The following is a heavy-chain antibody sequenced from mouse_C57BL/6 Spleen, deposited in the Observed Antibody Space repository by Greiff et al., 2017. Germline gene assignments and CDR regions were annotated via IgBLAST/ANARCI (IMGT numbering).Heavy chain of an antibody. CDR3: ARDDDYDRGYYAMDY. Sequence: EVQVVESGGGLVKPGGSLKLSCAASGFTFSSYAMSWVRQTPEKRLEWVATISDGGSYTYYPDNVKGRFTISRDNAKNNLYLQMSHLKSEDTAMYYCARDDDYDRGYYAMDYWGQGTSVTVSS. V-gene: IGHV5-4*01. CDR2: ISDGGSYT. CDR1: GFTFSSYA. D-gene: IGHD2-4*01. J-gene: IGHJ4*01.